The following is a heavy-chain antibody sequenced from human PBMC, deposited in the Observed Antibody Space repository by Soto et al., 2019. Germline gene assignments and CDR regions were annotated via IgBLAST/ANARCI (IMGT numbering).Heavy chain of an antibody. V-gene: IGHV1-18*01. Sequence: ASVKVSCKASGYTFTSYGISWVRQAPGQGLEWMGWISAYNGNTNYAQKLQGRVTMTTDTSTSTAYMELRRLRSDDTAVYYCARDPYYDILTGYYDYWGQGTLVTVSS. CDR1: GYTFTSYG. J-gene: IGHJ4*02. D-gene: IGHD3-9*01. CDR2: ISAYNGNT. CDR3: ARDPYYDILTGYYDY.